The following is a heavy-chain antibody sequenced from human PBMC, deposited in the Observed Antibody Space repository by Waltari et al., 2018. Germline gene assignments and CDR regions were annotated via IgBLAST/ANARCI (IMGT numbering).Heavy chain of an antibody. D-gene: IGHD3-16*02. CDR3: ARTKPYYDYVWGSYRYMFYFEY. CDR1: GFSLSTSGVG. Sequence: QITLKESGPTLVKPTQTLTLTCTFSGFSLSTSGVGVGWIRQPPGKALEWLALIYWDDDKRYSPSLKSRLTITEDTSKNQVVLIMTNMDPVDTATYFCARTKPYYDYVWGSYRYMFYFEYWGQGTLVTVSS. CDR2: IYWDDDK. V-gene: IGHV2-5*02. J-gene: IGHJ4*02.